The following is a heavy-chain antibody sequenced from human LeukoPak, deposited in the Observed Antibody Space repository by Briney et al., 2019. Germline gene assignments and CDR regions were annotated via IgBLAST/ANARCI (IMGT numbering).Heavy chain of an antibody. V-gene: IGHV1-46*01. CDR2: INPSGGST. CDR3: ARVGSTMGYFQH. Sequence: GASVKVSCKASGYTFTSYYMHWVRQAPGQGLEWMGIINPSGGSTSYAQKFQGRVTMTRDTSTSTVYMELSSLRTEDTAVYYCARVGSTMGYFQHWGQGTLVTDSS. CDR1: GYTFTSYY. D-gene: IGHD3-10*01. J-gene: IGHJ1*01.